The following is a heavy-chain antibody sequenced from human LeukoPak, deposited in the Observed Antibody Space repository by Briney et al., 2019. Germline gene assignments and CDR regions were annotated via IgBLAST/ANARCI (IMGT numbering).Heavy chain of an antibody. CDR1: GFTFSSYD. CDR3: ARKTRLGAAYDY. V-gene: IGHV3-13*01. CDR2: IGTAGDT. D-gene: IGHD4/OR15-4a*01. J-gene: IGHJ4*02. Sequence: GGSLRLSCAASGFTFSSYDMHWVRQATGKGLEWVSAIGTAGDTYYPGSVKGRFTISRENAKNSLYLQMNSLRAGDTAVYYCARKTRLGAAYDYWGRGTLVTVSS.